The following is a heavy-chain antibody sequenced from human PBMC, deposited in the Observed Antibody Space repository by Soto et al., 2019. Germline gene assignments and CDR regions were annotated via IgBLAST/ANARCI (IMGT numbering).Heavy chain of an antibody. CDR2: ISYDGSNK. CDR3: AKSLPSGEGGFDY. CDR1: GFTFSSYG. D-gene: IGHD3-10*01. Sequence: QVQLVESGGGVVQPGRSLRLSCAASGFTFSSYGMHWVRHAPGKGLEWGAVISYDGSNKYYADSVKGRFTISRDNSKNTLYLQMNSLRAEDTAVYYFAKSLPSGEGGFDYWGQGTLVTVSS. J-gene: IGHJ4*02. V-gene: IGHV3-30*18.